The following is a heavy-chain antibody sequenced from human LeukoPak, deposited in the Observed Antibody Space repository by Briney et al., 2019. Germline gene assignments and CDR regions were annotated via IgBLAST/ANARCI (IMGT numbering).Heavy chain of an antibody. J-gene: IGHJ4*02. Sequence: GGSLRLSCAASGFTFSTYRMNWVRQVPGKGLEWVSSTTGSGYSIYYADSVKGRFTISRDNAKSSLYLQMNSLRAEDTAVYYCATDTSYWGQGTLVTVSS. D-gene: IGHD2-2*02. CDR1: GFTFSTYR. V-gene: IGHV3-21*01. CDR3: ATDTSY. CDR2: TTGSGYSI.